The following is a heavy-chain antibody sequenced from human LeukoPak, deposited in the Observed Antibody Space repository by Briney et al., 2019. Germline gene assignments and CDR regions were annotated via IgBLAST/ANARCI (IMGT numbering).Heavy chain of an antibody. CDR1: GFTFSSYA. CDR2: ISYDGSNK. Sequence: PGGSLRLSCAASGFTFSSYAMHWVRQAPGQGLEWVAVISYDGSNKYYADSVKGRFTISRDNSKNTLYLQMNSLRAEDTAVYYCARDRAFDIWGQGTMVTVSS. V-gene: IGHV3-30-3*01. J-gene: IGHJ3*02. CDR3: ARDRAFDI.